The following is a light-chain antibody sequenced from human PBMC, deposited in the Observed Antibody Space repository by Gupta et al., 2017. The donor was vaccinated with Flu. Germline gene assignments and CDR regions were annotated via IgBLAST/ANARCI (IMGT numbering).Light chain of an antibody. Sequence: QSVLTQPPSVSGAPGQRVTISCTGSSSNIGAGYDVHWYQQLPGTAPKLLIYGNSNRPSGVPDRFAGSKSGTSASLAITGLQDEDEADYYCQYDDSRLREVFGGGTKLTVL. CDR3: QYDDSRLREV. J-gene: IGLJ3*02. CDR1: SSNIGAGYD. V-gene: IGLV1-40*01. CDR2: GNS.